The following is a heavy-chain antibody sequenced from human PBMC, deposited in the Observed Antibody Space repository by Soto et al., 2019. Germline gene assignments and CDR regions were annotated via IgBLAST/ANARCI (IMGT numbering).Heavy chain of an antibody. CDR1: GCTVSSNY. CDR2: IYSGGST. V-gene: IGHV3-66*01. CDR3: ARGGTMALDY. D-gene: IGHD3-10*01. J-gene: IGHJ4*02. Sequence: GGSLRLSCAASGCTVSSNYMSWVRQAPGKGLEWVSVIYSGGSTYYADSVKGRFTISRDNSKNTLYLQMNSLRADDTAVYYCARGGTMALDYWGQGTLVTVSS.